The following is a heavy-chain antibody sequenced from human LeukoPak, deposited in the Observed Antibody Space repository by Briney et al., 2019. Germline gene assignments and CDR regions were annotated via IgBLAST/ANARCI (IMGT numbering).Heavy chain of an antibody. CDR3: ARDIYGSGAQRN. D-gene: IGHD3-10*01. J-gene: IGHJ4*02. Sequence: GGSLRLSCAASGFTVSSNYMSWVRQAPGKGLEWVSMIYSGGSTYYADSVKGRFTISRDNSKNTLYLQMNSLRAEDTAVYYCARDIYGSGAQRNWGQGTLVTVSS. CDR1: GFTVSSNY. CDR2: IYSGGST. V-gene: IGHV3-66*01.